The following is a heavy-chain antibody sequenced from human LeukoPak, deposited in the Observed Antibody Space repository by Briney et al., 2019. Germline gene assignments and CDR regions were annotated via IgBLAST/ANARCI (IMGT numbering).Heavy chain of an antibody. CDR1: GYTFTSYY. CDR3: ARDNSPYCSRTSCYDYYYGMDV. CDR2: INPSGGSR. V-gene: IGHV1-46*01. Sequence: ASVKVSCKASGYTFTSYYMHWVRQAPGQGLEWVGAINPSGGSRNYAQKFQGRVTMTRDTSTGTVYMEVSSLRSEDTAVYYCARDNSPYCSRTSCYDYYYGMDVWGQGTTVTVSS. D-gene: IGHD2-2*01. J-gene: IGHJ6*02.